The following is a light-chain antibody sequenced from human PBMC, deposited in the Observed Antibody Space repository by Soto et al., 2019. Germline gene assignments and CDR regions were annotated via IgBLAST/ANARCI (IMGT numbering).Light chain of an antibody. CDR2: AAS. CDR3: QHYYNYPWT. CDR1: QDIHNY. V-gene: IGKV1-8*01. Sequence: AVLLTQSPSSFSASTGDRATITCRASQDIHNYLAWYQQVTGKAPKLLLYAASILQTGVPSRFSGSASGTDFTLTIDGLQSEDFATYCCQHYYNYPWTFGQGTTVE. J-gene: IGKJ1*01.